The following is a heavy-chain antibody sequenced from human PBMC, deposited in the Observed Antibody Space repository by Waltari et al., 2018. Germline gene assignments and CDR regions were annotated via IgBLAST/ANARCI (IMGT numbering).Heavy chain of an antibody. CDR1: GGSISSSSYY. CDR3: ARSPLSTAAGTLDY. J-gene: IGHJ4*02. D-gene: IGHD6-13*01. V-gene: IGHV4-39*01. Sequence: QLQLQESGPGLVKPSETLSLTCTVSGGSISSSSYYWGWIRQPPGKGLEWIGSIYYSGSTYYNPSLKSRVTISVDTSKNQFSLKLSSVTAADTAVYYCARSPLSTAAGTLDYWGQGTLVTVSS. CDR2: IYYSGST.